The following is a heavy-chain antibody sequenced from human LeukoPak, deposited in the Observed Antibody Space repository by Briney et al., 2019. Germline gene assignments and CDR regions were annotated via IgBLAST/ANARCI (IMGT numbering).Heavy chain of an antibody. V-gene: IGHV1-24*01. CDR3: AVYYYDSSGYLWTLDY. CDR2: FDPEDGET. Sequence: ASVKVSCKVSGYTLTELSMHWVRQAPGKGLEWMGGFDPEDGETIYAQKFQGRVTMTEDTSTDTAYMELSSLRSEDTAVYYCAVYYYDSSGYLWTLDYWGQGTLVTVSS. J-gene: IGHJ4*02. D-gene: IGHD3-22*01. CDR1: GYTLTELS.